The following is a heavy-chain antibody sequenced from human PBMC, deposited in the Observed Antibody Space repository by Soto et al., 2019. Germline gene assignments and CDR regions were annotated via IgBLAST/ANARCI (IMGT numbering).Heavy chain of an antibody. CDR2: IYYSGST. CDR1: GGSISSYY. Sequence: PSETLSLTCTVTGGSISSYYWSWIRQPPGKGLEWIGYIYYSGSTNYNPSLKSRVTISVDTSKNQFSLKLSSVTAADTAVYYCARDGYSGYVYFDYRGQGTQITNSS. CDR3: ARDGYSGYVYFDY. J-gene: IGHJ4*02. D-gene: IGHD5-12*01. V-gene: IGHV4-59*01.